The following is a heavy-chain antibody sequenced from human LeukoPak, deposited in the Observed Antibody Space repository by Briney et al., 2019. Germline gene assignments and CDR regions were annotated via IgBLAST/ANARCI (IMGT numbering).Heavy chain of an antibody. Sequence: SETLSLTCTVSGGSISSSSYYWGWIRQPPGKGLEWIGSIYHSGSTYYNPSLKSRATISVDTSKNQFSLKLSSVTAADTAVYYCARDAGYYLYYFDYWGQGTLVTVSS. CDR1: GGSISSSSYY. J-gene: IGHJ4*02. CDR3: ARDAGYYLYYFDY. CDR2: IYHSGST. V-gene: IGHV4-39*07. D-gene: IGHD3-22*01.